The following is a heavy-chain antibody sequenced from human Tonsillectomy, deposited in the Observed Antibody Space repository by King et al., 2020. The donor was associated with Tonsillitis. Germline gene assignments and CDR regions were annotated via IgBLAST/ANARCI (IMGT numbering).Heavy chain of an antibody. CDR2: INPVFGTT. V-gene: IGHV1-69*14. CDR3: ARTVTSASFYYYMDV. D-gene: IGHD1-7*01. J-gene: IGHJ6*03. Sequence: QLVQSGAEVKKPGSSMKVSCKASGGTFNSHVINWVRQAPGQGLEWMGGINPVFGTTNYAQRFQGRVTITADKSTSIAYMEVSSLRCEDTAVYYCARTVTSASFYYYMDVWGEGTTVTASS. CDR1: GGTFNSHV.